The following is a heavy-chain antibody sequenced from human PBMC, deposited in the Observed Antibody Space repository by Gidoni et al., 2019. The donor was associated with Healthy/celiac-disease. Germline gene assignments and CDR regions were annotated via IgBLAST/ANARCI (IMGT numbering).Heavy chain of an antibody. V-gene: IGHV1-58*01. CDR3: AADGSSSGWYGDY. D-gene: IGHD6-19*01. Sequence: QMQLVQSGPEVKKPGTAVKVYCQASGFTFTSSAVQWVRQARGQRLEWIGWIVVGSVNTNDAQKFQERVTITRDMSTSTAYMELSSLRSEYTAVYYCAADGSSSGWYGDYWGQGTLVTVSS. J-gene: IGHJ4*02. CDR2: IVVGSVNT. CDR1: GFTFTSSA.